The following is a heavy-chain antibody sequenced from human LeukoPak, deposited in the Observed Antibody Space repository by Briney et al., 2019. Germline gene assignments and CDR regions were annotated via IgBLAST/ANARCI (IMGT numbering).Heavy chain of an antibody. CDR3: ARSITTTGGANN. D-gene: IGHD4/OR15-4a*01. CDR1: GGTFSSYA. J-gene: IGHJ4*02. V-gene: IGHV1-69*13. Sequence: SVKVSCKASGGTFSSYAISWVRQAPGQGLEWMGGIIPIFGTANYAQKFQGRVTITADESTSTAYMELSSLRSEDTAVYYCARSITTTGGANNWGQGTLVTVSS. CDR2: IIPIFGTA.